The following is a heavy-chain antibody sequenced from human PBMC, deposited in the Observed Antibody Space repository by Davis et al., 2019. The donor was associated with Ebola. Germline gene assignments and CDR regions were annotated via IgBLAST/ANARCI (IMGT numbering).Heavy chain of an antibody. D-gene: IGHD2-2*01. Sequence: GGSLRLSCAASKFTLSSYWMSWVRQAPGKGLEWVATIENDGSKKYYMDSVKGRFTISRDNAKNSLFLQMNSLRADDTAVYYCASMRWFDPWGQGTLVTVSS. CDR1: KFTLSSYW. CDR2: IENDGSKK. V-gene: IGHV3-7*01. J-gene: IGHJ5*02. CDR3: ASMRWFDP.